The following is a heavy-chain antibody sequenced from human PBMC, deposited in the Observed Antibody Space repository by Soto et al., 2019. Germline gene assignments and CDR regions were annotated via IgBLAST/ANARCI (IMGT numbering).Heavy chain of an antibody. Sequence: QVQLVQSGAEVKKPGSSVKVSCRSSGGAFNNYVITWVRQAPGQGLEWMGGIIPIFATANYAQKFQGRVTRTADESTNPVYMELSSLTSEDTAVYYCARDRHTAMPGGFDPWGQGTLVTVSS. J-gene: IGHJ5*02. CDR1: GGAFNNYV. V-gene: IGHV1-69*12. CDR2: IIPIFATA. CDR3: ARDRHTAMPGGFDP. D-gene: IGHD5-18*01.